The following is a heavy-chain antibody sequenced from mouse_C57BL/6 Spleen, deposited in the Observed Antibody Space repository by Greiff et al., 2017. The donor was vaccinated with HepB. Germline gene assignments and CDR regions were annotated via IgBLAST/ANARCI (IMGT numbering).Heavy chain of an antibody. CDR1: GYAFSSSW. V-gene: IGHV1-82*01. CDR3: ASALYRDSSYCDF. D-gene: IGHD1-1*01. CDR2: IYPGDGDT. J-gene: IGHJ2*01. Sequence: QVHVKQSGPELVKPGASVKISCKASGYAFSSSWMNWVKQRPGKGLEWIGRIYPGDGDTNYNGKFKGKATLTADKSSSTAYMQLSSLTSEVSAVYFCASALYRDSSYCDFWRKGHTLTVSS.